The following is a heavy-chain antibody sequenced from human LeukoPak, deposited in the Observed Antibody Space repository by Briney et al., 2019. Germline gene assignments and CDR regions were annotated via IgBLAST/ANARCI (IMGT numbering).Heavy chain of an antibody. J-gene: IGHJ4*02. Sequence: GGSLRLSCAASGFTFDAYTLHWVRQAPGKGLQWVSLISWDGTNTYYADSVKGRFTITRDNSKNSLYLQMNSLTAEDTALYYCAKEMGTIYFDSWGQGSLVTVSS. CDR3: AKEMGTIYFDS. D-gene: IGHD5-24*01. CDR2: ISWDGTNT. V-gene: IGHV3-43*01. CDR1: GFTFDAYT.